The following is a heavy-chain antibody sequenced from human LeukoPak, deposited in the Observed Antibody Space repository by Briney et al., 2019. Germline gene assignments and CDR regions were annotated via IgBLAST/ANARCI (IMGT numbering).Heavy chain of an antibody. Sequence: PGGSLRLSCAASGFTFDDYAMHWVRQAPGKGLEWVSGISWNSGSIGYADSVKGRFTISRDNAMNSLYLQMNSLRAEDTALYYCAREEVRSFDNWGQGTLVTVSS. CDR1: GFTFDDYA. J-gene: IGHJ4*02. D-gene: IGHD5-24*01. CDR2: ISWNSGSI. CDR3: AREEVRSFDN. V-gene: IGHV3-9*01.